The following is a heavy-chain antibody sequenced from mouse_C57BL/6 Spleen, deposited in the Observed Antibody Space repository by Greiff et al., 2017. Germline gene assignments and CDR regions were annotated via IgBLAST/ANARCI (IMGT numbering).Heavy chain of an antibody. J-gene: IGHJ4*01. V-gene: IGHV1-64*01. D-gene: IGHD1-1*01. CDR1: GYTFTSYW. CDR2: IHPKSGST. CDR3: ARAGSGLYYYAMDY. Sequence: QVQLQQPGAELVKPGASVKLSCKASGYTFTSYWMHWVKQRPGQGLEWIGMIHPKSGSTNYNEKFKSKATLTVDKSSSTAYMHLSSLTSEDSAVYYCARAGSGLYYYAMDYWGQGASVTVST.